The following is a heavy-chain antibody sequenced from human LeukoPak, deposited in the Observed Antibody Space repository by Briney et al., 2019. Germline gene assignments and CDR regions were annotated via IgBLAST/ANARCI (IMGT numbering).Heavy chain of an antibody. D-gene: IGHD3-22*01. Sequence: WIRQPPGKGLEWMGIIYPGDSDTRYSPSFQGQVTISADKSISTAYLQWSSLKASDTAMYYCARRSSGYYDAFDIWGQGTMVTVSS. J-gene: IGHJ3*02. CDR3: ARRSSGYYDAFDI. V-gene: IGHV5-51*01. CDR2: IYPGDSDT.